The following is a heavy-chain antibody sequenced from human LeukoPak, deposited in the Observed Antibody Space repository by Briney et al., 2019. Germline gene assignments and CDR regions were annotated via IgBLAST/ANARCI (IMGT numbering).Heavy chain of an antibody. J-gene: IGHJ6*03. Sequence: GASVKVSCKASGGTFSSYAISWVRQAPGQGLEWMGGIIPIFGTANYAQKFQGRVTITTDESTSTAYMELSSLRSEDTAVYYCARGPRGVGYCTNGVCYRSYYYYMDVWGKGTTVTVSS. D-gene: IGHD2-8*01. CDR1: GGTFSSYA. V-gene: IGHV1-69*05. CDR3: ARGPRGVGYCTNGVCYRSYYYYMDV. CDR2: IIPIFGTA.